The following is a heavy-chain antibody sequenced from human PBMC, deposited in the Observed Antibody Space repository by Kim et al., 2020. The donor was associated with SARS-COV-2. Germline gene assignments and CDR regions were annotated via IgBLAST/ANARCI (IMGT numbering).Heavy chain of an antibody. V-gene: IGHV3-21*01. D-gene: IGHD5-12*01. CDR3: AREFSSATITDLGDY. Sequence: GGSLRLSCAASGFTFSSYSMNWVRQAPGKGLEWVSSISSSSSYIYYADSVKGRFTISRDNAKNSLYLQMNSLRAEDTAVYYCAREFSSATITDLGDYWGQGTLVTVSS. J-gene: IGHJ4*02. CDR2: ISSSSSYI. CDR1: GFTFSSYS.